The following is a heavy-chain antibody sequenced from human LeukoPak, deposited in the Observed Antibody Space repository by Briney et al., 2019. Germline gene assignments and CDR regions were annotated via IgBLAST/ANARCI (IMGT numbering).Heavy chain of an antibody. D-gene: IGHD6-13*01. Sequence: SETLSLTCAVYGGSFSGYYWSWIRQPPGKGLEWIGEINHSGSTNYNPSLKSRVTISVDTSKNQFSLKLSSVTAADTAVYYCARGVSSWYHNWFDPWGQGTLVTVSS. V-gene: IGHV4-34*01. J-gene: IGHJ5*02. CDR3: ARGVSSWYHNWFDP. CDR1: GGSFSGYY. CDR2: INHSGST.